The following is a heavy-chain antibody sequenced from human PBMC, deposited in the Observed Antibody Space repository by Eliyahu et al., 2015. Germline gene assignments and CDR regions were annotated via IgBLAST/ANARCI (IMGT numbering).Heavy chain of an antibody. D-gene: IGHD4-17*01. J-gene: IGHJ4*02. CDR2: IRSKANNYAT. V-gene: IGHV3-73*01. Sequence: EVQLVESGGGLVQPGGSLXLSCAASGFXFSGSAMHWVRQASGKGLEWVGRIRSKANNYATAYAASVKGRFTISRDDSKNTAYLQMNSLKTEDTAIYYCTSPGPTTVTTGADYWGQGTLVTVSS. CDR3: TSPGPTTVTTGADY. CDR1: GFXFSGSA.